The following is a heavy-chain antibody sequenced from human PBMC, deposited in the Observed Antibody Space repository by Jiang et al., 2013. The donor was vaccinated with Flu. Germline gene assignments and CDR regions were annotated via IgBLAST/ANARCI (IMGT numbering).Heavy chain of an antibody. CDR3: ARDRQETTVVTPLGSGDYYYYGMDV. J-gene: IGHJ6*02. Sequence: LLKPSETLSLTCTVSGGSISSYYWSWIRQPPGKGLEWIGYIYYSGSTNYNPSLKSRVTISVDTSKNQFSLKLSSVTAADPAVYYCARDRQETTVVTPLGSGDYYYYGMDVWGQGTTVTVSS. CDR1: GGSISSYY. V-gene: IGHV4-59*01. CDR2: IYYSGST. D-gene: IGHD4-23*01.